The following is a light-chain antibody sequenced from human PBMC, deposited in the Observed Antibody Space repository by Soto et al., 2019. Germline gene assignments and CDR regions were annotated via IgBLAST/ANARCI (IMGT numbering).Light chain of an antibody. CDR3: MQALQTPPA. CDR1: QSLLHSNGYNY. Sequence: DLVMTQSPLSLSVTPGEPASISCRSSQSLLHSNGYNYLDWYLQKPGQSPQLLIYLGSNRASGVPDRFSGSGSGTDFTLKISRVEAEDVGDYYCMQALQTPPAFGQGTKVEIK. V-gene: IGKV2-28*01. J-gene: IGKJ1*01. CDR2: LGS.